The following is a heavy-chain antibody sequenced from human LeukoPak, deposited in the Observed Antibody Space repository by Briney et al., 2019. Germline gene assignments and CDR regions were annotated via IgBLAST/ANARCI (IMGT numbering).Heavy chain of an antibody. J-gene: IGHJ3*02. D-gene: IGHD5-18*01. CDR3: AILQLQSNDAFDI. CDR2: IYHSGST. CDR1: GGSISSSNW. V-gene: IGHV4-4*02. Sequence: SGTLSLTCAVSGGSISSSNWWSWVRQPPGKGLEWIGEIYHSGSTNYNPSLKSRVTISVDKSKNQFSLKLSSVTAADTAVYYCAILQLQSNDAFDIWGQGTMVTVFS.